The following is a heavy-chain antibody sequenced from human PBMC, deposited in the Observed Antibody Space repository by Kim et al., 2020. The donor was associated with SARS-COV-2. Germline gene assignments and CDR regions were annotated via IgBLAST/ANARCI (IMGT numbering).Heavy chain of an antibody. D-gene: IGHD1-1*01. V-gene: IGHV4-39*01. CDR3: ARHTTKRTHKFDP. CDR1: GGSISSSSYY. CDR2: IYYSGST. J-gene: IGHJ5*02. Sequence: SETLSLTCTVSGGSISSSSYYWGWIRQPPGKGLEWIGSIYYSGSTYYNPSLKSRVTISVDTSKNQFSLKLSSVTAADTAVYYCARHTTKRTHKFDPWGQGTLVTVSS.